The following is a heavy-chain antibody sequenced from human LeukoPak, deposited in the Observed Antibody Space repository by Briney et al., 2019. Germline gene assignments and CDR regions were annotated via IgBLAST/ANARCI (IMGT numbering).Heavy chain of an antibody. CDR3: ARHITPWGGFDP. Sequence: PSETVSLTCTVSGGSISSGGYYWSWIRQHPGKGLEWIGYIYYSGNTNYNPSLKSRVTISVDTSKNQFSLEVSSVTAADTAVYYCARHITPWGGFDPWGQGTLVTVSS. D-gene: IGHD3-16*01. CDR2: IYYSGNT. V-gene: IGHV4-61*08. J-gene: IGHJ5*02. CDR1: GGSISSGGYY.